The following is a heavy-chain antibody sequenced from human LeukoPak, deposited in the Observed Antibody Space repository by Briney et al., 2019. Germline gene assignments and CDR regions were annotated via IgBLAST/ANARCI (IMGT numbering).Heavy chain of an antibody. D-gene: IGHD2-15*01. CDR3: AKWGSAFCFFDY. V-gene: IGHV3-23*01. J-gene: IGHJ4*02. CDR1: EFTVSTNY. Sequence: GGSLRLSCAASEFTVSTNYMNWVRQAPGKGLEWVSGISGSGDKTYYVDSVKDRFTISRDNPKNTLYLQMNRLRAEDTAVYYCAKWGSAFCFFDYWGQGTQVTVSS. CDR2: ISGSGDKT.